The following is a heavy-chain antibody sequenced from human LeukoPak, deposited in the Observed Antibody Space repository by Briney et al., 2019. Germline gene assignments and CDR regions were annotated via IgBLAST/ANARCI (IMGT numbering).Heavy chain of an antibody. CDR2: ISYDGSNK. Sequence: PGGSLRLSCAASGFTFSSYAMHWVRQAPGKGLEWVAVISYDGSNKYYADSVKGRFTISRDNSKNTLYLQMNSLRAEDTAVYYCARVVRYFDWLLPPDIWGQGTMVTVSS. CDR1: GFTFSSYA. CDR3: ARVVRYFDWLLPPDI. V-gene: IGHV3-30-3*01. J-gene: IGHJ3*02. D-gene: IGHD3-9*01.